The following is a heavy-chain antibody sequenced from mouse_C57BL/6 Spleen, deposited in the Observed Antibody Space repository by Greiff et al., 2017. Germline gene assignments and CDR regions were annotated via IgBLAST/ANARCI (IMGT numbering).Heavy chain of an antibody. CDR3: ARSGGSGSPWFAY. J-gene: IGHJ3*01. D-gene: IGHD3-2*02. Sequence: QVQLQQSGPELVKPGASVKISCKASGYAFSSSWMNWVKQRPGKGLEWIGRIYPGDGDTNYNGKFKGKATLTADKSSSTAYMQLSSLTSEDSAVYFCARSGGSGSPWFAYWGQGTLVTVSA. CDR1: GYAFSSSW. V-gene: IGHV1-82*01. CDR2: IYPGDGDT.